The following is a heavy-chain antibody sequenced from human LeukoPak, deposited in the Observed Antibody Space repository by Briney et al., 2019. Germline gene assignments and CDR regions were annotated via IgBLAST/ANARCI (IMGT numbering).Heavy chain of an antibody. D-gene: IGHD1-1*01. Sequence: TGGSLRLSCAAAAFTFSDDGMHWVRQAPGKGLEWVTFIRYDGSNKYYADSVKGRFTISRDNSKNTLYLQMNSLRAEDTAVYYCAKRAVLTTFQSSLANYYYYMDVWGKGTTVTVSS. CDR1: AFTFSDDG. CDR3: AKRAVLTTFQSSLANYYYYMDV. V-gene: IGHV3-30*02. CDR2: IRYDGSNK. J-gene: IGHJ6*03.